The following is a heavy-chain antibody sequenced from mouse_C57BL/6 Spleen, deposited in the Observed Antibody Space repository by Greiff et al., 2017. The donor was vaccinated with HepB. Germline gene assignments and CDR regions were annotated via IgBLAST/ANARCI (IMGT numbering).Heavy chain of an antibody. V-gene: IGHV1-82*01. CDR1: GYAFSSSW. J-gene: IGHJ2*01. CDR3: ARRAGYDYAGYYFDY. D-gene: IGHD2-4*01. CDR2: IYPGDGDT. Sequence: VQLQESGPELVKPGASVKISCKASGYAFSSSWMNWVKQRPGKGLEWIGRIYPGDGDTNYNGKFKGKATLTADKSSSTAYMQLSSLTSEDSAVYFCARRAGYDYAGYYFDYWGQGTTLTVSS.